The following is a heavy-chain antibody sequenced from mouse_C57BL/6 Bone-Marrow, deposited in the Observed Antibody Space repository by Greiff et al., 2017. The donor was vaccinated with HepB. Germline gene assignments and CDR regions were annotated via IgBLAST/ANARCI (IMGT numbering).Heavy chain of an antibody. J-gene: IGHJ3*01. CDR1: GYTFTSYW. Sequence: VQLQQPGAELVKPGASVKLSCKASGYTFTSYWMHWVKQRPGQGLEWIGMIHPNSGSTNYNEKFKSKATLTVDKSSSTAYMQLSSLTSEDSAVYYCARNDCGSPWFAYWGQGTLVTVSA. V-gene: IGHV1-64*01. CDR3: ARNDCGSPWFAY. CDR2: IHPNSGST. D-gene: IGHD1-1*01.